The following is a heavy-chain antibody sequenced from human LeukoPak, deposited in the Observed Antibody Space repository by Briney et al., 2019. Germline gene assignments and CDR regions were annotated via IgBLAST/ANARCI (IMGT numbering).Heavy chain of an antibody. D-gene: IGHD1-26*01. Sequence: QTGGSLRLSCAASGFTFSSYGMHWVRQAPGKGLEWVAFIRYDGSNKYYADSVKGRFTISRDNSKNTLYLQMNSLRAEDTAVYYCARDRDKGWELLGGHFDYWGQGTLVTVSS. CDR2: IRYDGSNK. CDR1: GFTFSSYG. J-gene: IGHJ4*02. CDR3: ARDRDKGWELLGGHFDY. V-gene: IGHV3-30*02.